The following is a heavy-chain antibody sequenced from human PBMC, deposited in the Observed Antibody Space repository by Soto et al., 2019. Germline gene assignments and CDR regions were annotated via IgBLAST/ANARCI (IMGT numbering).Heavy chain of an antibody. CDR1: GGYISSGGYY. CDR2: IYYSGST. V-gene: IGHV4-31*03. D-gene: IGHD3-10*01. J-gene: IGHJ6*02. CDR3: ARVIVGITMVRGVRVSHLKHGMDV. Sequence: PSETLSLTCTVSGGYISSGGYYWSWIRQHPGKGLEWIGYIYYSGSTYYNPSLKSRVTISVDTSKNQFSLKLSSVTAADTAVYYCARVIVGITMVRGVRVSHLKHGMDVWGQGTTVTVSS.